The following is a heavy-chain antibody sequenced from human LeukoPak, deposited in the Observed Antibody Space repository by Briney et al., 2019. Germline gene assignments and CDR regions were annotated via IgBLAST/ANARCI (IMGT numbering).Heavy chain of an antibody. CDR2: MNPNSGNT. J-gene: IGHJ4*02. Sequence: ASVKVSCKASGYTFTNDDINWVRQATGQGLEWMGWMNPNSGNTGYAQKFQGRVTMTRNTSINTAYMELSSLRSEDTAVYYCARDIVVVPAALGYWGQGTLVTVSS. CDR3: ARDIVVVPAALGY. D-gene: IGHD2-2*01. V-gene: IGHV1-8*01. CDR1: GYTFTNDD.